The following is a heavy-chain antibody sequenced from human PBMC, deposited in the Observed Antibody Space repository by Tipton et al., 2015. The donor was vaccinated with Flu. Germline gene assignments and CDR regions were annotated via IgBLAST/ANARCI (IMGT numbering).Heavy chain of an antibody. D-gene: IGHD1-1*01. J-gene: IGHJ6*02. Sequence: TLSLTCTISGGSISSSSFYWGWIRQSPGKGLEWIGSMYYSGSTYYNPSLKSRVTISVDTSKNQFSLSLTSLTAADTAVYYCARDLWNERRVYYYYGVDVWGRGTTVTVSS. CDR1: GGSISSSSFY. V-gene: IGHV4-39*07. CDR2: MYYSGST. CDR3: ARDLWNERRVYYYYGVDV.